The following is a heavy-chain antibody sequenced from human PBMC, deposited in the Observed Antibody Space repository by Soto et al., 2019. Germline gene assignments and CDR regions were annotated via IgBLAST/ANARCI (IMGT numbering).Heavy chain of an antibody. CDR2: IIPILGIA. D-gene: IGHD6-13*01. CDR3: ESLVAAAGTIKGWFHP. CDR1: GGTFSSYT. J-gene: IGHJ5*02. Sequence: QVQLVQSGAEVKKPGSSVKVSCKASGGTFSSYTISWVRQAPGQGLEWMGRIIPILGIANYAPTFQGSVTHTSEKPTWTPCVELGSLRSQDTALYYCESLVAAAGTIKGWFHPWGQGTLVTVSS. V-gene: IGHV1-69*02.